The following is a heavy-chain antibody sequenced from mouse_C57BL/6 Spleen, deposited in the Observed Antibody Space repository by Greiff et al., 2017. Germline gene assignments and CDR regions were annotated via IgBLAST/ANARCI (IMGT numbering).Heavy chain of an antibody. J-gene: IGHJ3*01. CDR3: ARTTLYYGNYVLAY. D-gene: IGHD2-1*01. CDR1: GYTFTSYW. V-gene: IGHV1-50*01. Sequence: QVQLQQPGAELVKPGASVKLSCKASGYTFTSYWMQWVKQRPGQGLEWIGEIDPSDSYTNYNQKFKGKATLTVDTSSSTAYMQLSSLTSEDSAVYYCARTTLYYGNYVLAYWGQWTLVTVSA. CDR2: IDPSDSYT.